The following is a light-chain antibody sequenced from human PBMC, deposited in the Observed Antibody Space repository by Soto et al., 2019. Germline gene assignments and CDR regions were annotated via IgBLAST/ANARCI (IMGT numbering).Light chain of an antibody. CDR1: SSNIGSNY. CDR2: RND. Sequence: QSVLTQPPSASGTPGQRVTISCSGSSSNIGSNYVYWYQQLPGTAPKLLIYRNDQRPSGVPDRFSGSKSGTSASLDISGLRSEDEADYYCAAWDDSLSGRVFGGGTKVTVL. J-gene: IGLJ2*01. CDR3: AAWDDSLSGRV. V-gene: IGLV1-47*01.